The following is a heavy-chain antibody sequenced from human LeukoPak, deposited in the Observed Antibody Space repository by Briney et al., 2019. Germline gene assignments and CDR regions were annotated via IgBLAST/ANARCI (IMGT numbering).Heavy chain of an antibody. CDR3: ARDPGGGIVGATFRSPNY. CDR1: GFTFSSYS. CDR2: ISSSSSYI. J-gene: IGHJ4*02. V-gene: IGHV3-21*01. D-gene: IGHD1-26*01. Sequence: GGSLRLSCAASGFTFSSYSMNWVRQAPGKGLEWVSSISSSSSYIYYADSVKGRFTISRDNAKNSLYLQMNSLRAEDTAVYYCARDPGGGIVGATFRSPNYWGQGTLVTVSS.